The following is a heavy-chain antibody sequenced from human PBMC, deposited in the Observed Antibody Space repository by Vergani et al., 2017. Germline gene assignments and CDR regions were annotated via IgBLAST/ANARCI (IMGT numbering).Heavy chain of an antibody. V-gene: IGHV3-30*02. J-gene: IGHJ1*01. CDR3: TKAGQYDSDNFHDS. CDR1: GFNFRIYG. CDR2: IRYDGSKR. Sequence: QVQLVESGGGVVQPWGSLRLPCIASGFNFRIYGMHLVRQAPGKGLEWVAFIRYDGSKRFYGDSVRGRFTISRDNSQTTVFLQMNSLRADDSAVYYCTKAGQYDSDNFHDSWGQGALVTVSS. D-gene: IGHD3-22*01.